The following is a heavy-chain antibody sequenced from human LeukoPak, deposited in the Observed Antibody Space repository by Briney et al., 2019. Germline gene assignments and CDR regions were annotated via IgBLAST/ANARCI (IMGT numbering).Heavy chain of an antibody. V-gene: IGHV3-21*01. D-gene: IGHD1-26*01. J-gene: IGHJ4*02. Sequence: GGSRRLSWAVSRFTFSSYSMNWVRPAPGDGLGWDSSISSSSSDIYYADSVKGRFTISRDNAKNSLYLQMNSLRAEDTAVYYCASIRGSYFDYWGQGTLVTVSS. CDR2: ISSSSSDI. CDR1: RFTFSSYS. CDR3: ASIRGSYFDY.